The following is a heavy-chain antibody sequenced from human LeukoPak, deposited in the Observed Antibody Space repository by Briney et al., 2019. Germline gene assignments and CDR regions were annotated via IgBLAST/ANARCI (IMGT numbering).Heavy chain of an antibody. V-gene: IGHV3-23*01. CDR3: ARAGYQLLALYYFDY. Sequence: PGGSLRLSCAASGFTFSSYAISWVRQAPGKGLEWVSAISGSGGSTYYADSVKGRFTISRDNSKNTLYLQMNSLRAEDTAVYYCARAGYQLLALYYFDYWGQGTLVTVSS. CDR2: ISGSGGST. CDR1: GFTFSSYA. J-gene: IGHJ4*02. D-gene: IGHD2-2*01.